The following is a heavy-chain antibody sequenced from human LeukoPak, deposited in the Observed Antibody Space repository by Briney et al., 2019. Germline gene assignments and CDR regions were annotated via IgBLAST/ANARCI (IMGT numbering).Heavy chain of an antibody. CDR3: ARDSDSSGWYWINWFDP. CDR1: GYTFTGYY. Sequence: ASVKVSCKASGYTFTGYYMHWVRQAPGRGLEWMGWINPNSGGTNYAQKFQGRVTMTRDTSISTAYMELSRLRSDDTAVYYCARDSDSSGWYWINWFDPWGQGTLVTVSS. D-gene: IGHD6-19*01. J-gene: IGHJ5*02. V-gene: IGHV1-2*02. CDR2: INPNSGGT.